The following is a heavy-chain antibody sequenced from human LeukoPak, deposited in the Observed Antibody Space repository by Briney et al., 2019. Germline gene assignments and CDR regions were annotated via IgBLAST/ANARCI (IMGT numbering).Heavy chain of an antibody. Sequence: ASVKVSCKVSGYTLTELSMHWVRQAPAKGLEWMGGFDPEDGETIYTQKFQGRVTMTEDTSTDTACMELSSLRSEDTAVYYCATGVGQVSSGRDYWGQGTLVTVSS. CDR3: ATGVGQVSSGRDY. D-gene: IGHD6-19*01. CDR2: FDPEDGET. CDR1: GYTLTELS. V-gene: IGHV1-24*01. J-gene: IGHJ4*02.